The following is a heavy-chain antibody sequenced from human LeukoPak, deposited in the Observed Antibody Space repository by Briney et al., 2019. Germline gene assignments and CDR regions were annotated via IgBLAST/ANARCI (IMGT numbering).Heavy chain of an antibody. D-gene: IGHD2/OR15-2a*01. CDR2: IWYDGSNK. Sequence: GRSLRLSCATSGFTFSSYGMHWVRQAPGKGLEWVAVIWYDGSNKYYADSVKGRFTISRDNAKNTLYLQMNSLRDEDTAGYYCARAGYYRFGYWGQGTLVTVSS. CDR3: ARAGYYRFGY. J-gene: IGHJ4*02. CDR1: GFTFSSYG. V-gene: IGHV3-33*01.